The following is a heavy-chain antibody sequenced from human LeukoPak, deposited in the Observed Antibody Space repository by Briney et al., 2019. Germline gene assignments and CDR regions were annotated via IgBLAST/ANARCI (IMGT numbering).Heavy chain of an antibody. Sequence: GGSLRLSCAASGFTFDDYGMSWVRQAPGKGLEWVSGINWNGGSTGYADSVKGRFTISRDNAKNSLYLQMNSLGAEDTALYYCARGLRFLEWLSGFDYWGQGTLVTVSS. D-gene: IGHD3-3*01. CDR2: INWNGGST. J-gene: IGHJ4*02. CDR1: GFTFDDYG. V-gene: IGHV3-20*04. CDR3: ARGLRFLEWLSGFDY.